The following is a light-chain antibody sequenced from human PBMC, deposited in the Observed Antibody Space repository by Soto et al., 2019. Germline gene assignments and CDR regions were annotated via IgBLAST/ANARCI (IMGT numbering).Light chain of an antibody. CDR3: SSFTSRFTFV. CDR1: SIDVGGSNY. Sequence: QSVLTQPRSVSGSPGQSVTISCTGPSIDVGGSNYVSWYQQHPGKAPKLMIYDVSERPSGVPDRFSGSRSGTTASLTVSGLQAEDEADYYCSSFTSRFTFVFGTGTKGTVL. CDR2: DVS. J-gene: IGLJ1*01. V-gene: IGLV2-11*01.